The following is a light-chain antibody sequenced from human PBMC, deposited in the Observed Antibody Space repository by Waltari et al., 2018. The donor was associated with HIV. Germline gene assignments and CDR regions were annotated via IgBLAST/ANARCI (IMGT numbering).Light chain of an antibody. CDR2: DVT. CDR1: SSDVGGYKV. CDR3: CSYAGSYTWV. Sequence: QSALTQPRSVSGSPGQSVTIACTGTSSDVGGYKVVSWYQQHPDKAPKLMIYDVTNRPSGFPDRFSGSKSANTASRTISYLRADDEADYYCCSYAGSYTWVFGGGTKLTVL. J-gene: IGLJ3*02. V-gene: IGLV2-11*01.